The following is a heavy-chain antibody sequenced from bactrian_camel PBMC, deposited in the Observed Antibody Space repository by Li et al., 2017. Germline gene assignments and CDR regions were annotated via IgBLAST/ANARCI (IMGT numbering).Heavy chain of an antibody. CDR3: AAVPAVASIDGPYQYNY. Sequence: VQLVESGGGLVQPGGSLRLSCVTSGFAFSDYPMSWVRQAPGKGLELVSHINSDGGSTYYADPVKGRVTISQDYAKNTMYQQMNSLKPEDTAVYYCAAVPAVASIDGPYQYNYWGQGTQVTVS. D-gene: IGHD7*01. V-gene: IGHV3S31*01. CDR2: INSDGGST. J-gene: IGHJ4*01. CDR1: GFAFSDYP.